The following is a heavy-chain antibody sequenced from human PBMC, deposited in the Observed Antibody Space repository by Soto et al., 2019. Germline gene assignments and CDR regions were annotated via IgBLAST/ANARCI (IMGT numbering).Heavy chain of an antibody. CDR1: GGTFSSYA. CDR3: ARGATTSVHFDY. Sequence: SVKVSCKASGGTFSSYAISWVRQAPGQGLEWMGGIIPIFGTANYAPKFQGRVTITADESTSTAYMELSSLRSEDTAVYYCARGATTSVHFDYWGQGTLVTVSS. CDR2: IIPIFGTA. V-gene: IGHV1-69*13. J-gene: IGHJ4*02. D-gene: IGHD1-1*01.